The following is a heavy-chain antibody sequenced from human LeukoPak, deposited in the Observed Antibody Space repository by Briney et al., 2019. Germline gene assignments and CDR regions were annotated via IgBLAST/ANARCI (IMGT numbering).Heavy chain of an antibody. J-gene: IGHJ3*01. D-gene: IGHD5-18*01. Sequence: PGRSLRLSCAASGFTFSSYGMRWVRQAPGKGLEWVAAVSPDGNSKYYADSVKGRFIISRDISKNGLYLEVNSLRPEDTAVYYCVRGTYSNGRCDVFDVWGQGTMVTVSS. CDR1: GFTFSSYG. CDR2: VSPDGNSK. V-gene: IGHV3-30*13. CDR3: VRGTYSNGRCDVFDV.